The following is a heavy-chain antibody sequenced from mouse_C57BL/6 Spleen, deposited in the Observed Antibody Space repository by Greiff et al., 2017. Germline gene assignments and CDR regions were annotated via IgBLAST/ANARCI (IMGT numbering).Heavy chain of an antibody. J-gene: IGHJ2*01. CDR3: ARQGTGVYFDC. CDR1: GFTFSDYY. CDR2: ISNGGGST. D-gene: IGHD4-1*01. V-gene: IGHV5-12*01. Sequence: EVMLVESGGGLVPPGGSLKLSCAASGFTFSDYYMSCVRQTPEKRLELVAYISNGGGSTYYPDTVKGRFTISRDNAKNTLYLQMSRLKSEDTAMYYCARQGTGVYFDCWGQGTTLTVSS.